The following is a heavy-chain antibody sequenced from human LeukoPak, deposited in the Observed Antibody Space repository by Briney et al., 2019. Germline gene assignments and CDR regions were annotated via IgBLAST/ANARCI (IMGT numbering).Heavy chain of an antibody. CDR3: AKSEGAAAGIGYYGMDV. CDR2: ISWDGGST. Sequence: GGSLRLSCAASGFTFDDYAMHWVRQAPGKGLEWVSLISWDGGSTYYADSVKGRFTISRDNSKNSLYLQMNSLRAEDTALYYCAKSEGAAAGIGYYGMDVWGQGTTVTVSS. V-gene: IGHV3-43D*03. CDR1: GFTFDDYA. D-gene: IGHD6-13*01. J-gene: IGHJ6*02.